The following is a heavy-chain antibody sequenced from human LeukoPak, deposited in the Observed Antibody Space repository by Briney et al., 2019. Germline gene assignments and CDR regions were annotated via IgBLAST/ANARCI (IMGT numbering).Heavy chain of an antibody. D-gene: IGHD6-6*01. V-gene: IGHV4-34*01. CDR2: INHSGST. CDR3: ATSIAARPSDY. J-gene: IGHJ4*02. Sequence: PSETLSLTCAVYGGSFSGYYWSWIRQPPGKGLEWIGEINHSGSTNYNPSLKSRVTISVDTSKNQFSLKLSSVTAADTAVYYCATSIAARPSDYWGQGTPVTVSS. CDR1: GGSFSGYY.